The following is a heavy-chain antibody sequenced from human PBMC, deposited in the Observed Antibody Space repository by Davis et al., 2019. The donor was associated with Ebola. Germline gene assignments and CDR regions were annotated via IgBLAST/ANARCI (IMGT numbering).Heavy chain of an antibody. CDR2: IGGSGSST. J-gene: IGHJ6*02. D-gene: IGHD4-17*01. Sequence: GESLKISCAASGFTFSTYATNWVRQAPGKGLEWVSVIGGSGSSTSYADSVKGRISISRDNSKSTLYLQLNSLRAEDTAVYYCAKGRTVSLGLYYFYPMDVWGQGTTVTVSS. CDR1: GFTFSTYA. CDR3: AKGRTVSLGLYYFYPMDV. V-gene: IGHV3-23*01.